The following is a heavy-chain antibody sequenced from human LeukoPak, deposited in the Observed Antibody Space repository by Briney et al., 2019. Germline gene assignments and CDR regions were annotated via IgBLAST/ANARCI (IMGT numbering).Heavy chain of an antibody. CDR1: GYTFPSYD. CDR2: MNPNSGNT. D-gene: IGHD3-3*01. CDR3: ARALRTYYDFWSGYYTPPYYYYYMDV. Sequence: ASVKVSCKASGYTFPSYDINWVRQATGQGLEWMGWMNPNSGNTGYAQKFQGRVTMTRNTSISTAYMELSSLRSEDTAVYYCARALRTYYDFWSGYYTPPYYYYYMDVWGKGTTVTVSS. J-gene: IGHJ6*03. V-gene: IGHV1-8*01.